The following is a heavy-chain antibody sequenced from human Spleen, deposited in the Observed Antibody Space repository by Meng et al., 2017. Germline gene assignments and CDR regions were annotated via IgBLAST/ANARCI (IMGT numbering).Heavy chain of an antibody. J-gene: IGHJ4*02. D-gene: IGHD1-26*01. V-gene: IGHV1-24*01. CDR3: ATRATTGGDLFDY. CDR2: FDPEDGET. Sequence: ASVKVSCKVSGYPLTEFSIHWVRQPPGKGLEWMGGFDPEDGETIYAQNFQGRVTMTEDTSTDTAYMELSSLRSEDTAVYYCATRATTGGDLFDYWGQGTLVTVSS. CDR1: GYPLTEFS.